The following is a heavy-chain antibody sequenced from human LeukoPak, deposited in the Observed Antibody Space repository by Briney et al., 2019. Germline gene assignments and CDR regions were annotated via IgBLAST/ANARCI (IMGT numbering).Heavy chain of an antibody. J-gene: IGHJ4*02. CDR3: AREPRSVVPAAIRY. Sequence: PGGSLRLSCGVSGFTFSDYWMNWVRQAPGKGLEWVASIKQDGSEKSYVDSVRGRFTISRDNAKNSLYLQMSSLRAEDTAVYYCAREPRSVVPAAIRYWGPGTLVTVSS. V-gene: IGHV3-7*01. CDR1: GFTFSDYW. CDR2: IKQDGSEK. D-gene: IGHD2-2*02.